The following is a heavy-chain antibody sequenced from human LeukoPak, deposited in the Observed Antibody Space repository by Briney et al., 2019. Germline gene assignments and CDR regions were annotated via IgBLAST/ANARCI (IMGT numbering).Heavy chain of an antibody. CDR3: VRDTQMYYFDSGGLGHFDF. V-gene: IGHV4-39*02. CDR2: IYHSGYT. D-gene: IGHD3-22*01. J-gene: IGHJ2*01. CDR1: GASISTGTSY. Sequence: SETLSLTCNVSGASISTGTSYWGWIRQPPGRGLEWIGSIYHSGYTHYNPSLKSRVTISVDTSKNQFSLKLSSLTAADTAVYYRVRDTQMYYFDSGGLGHFDFWGRGTLVTVSS.